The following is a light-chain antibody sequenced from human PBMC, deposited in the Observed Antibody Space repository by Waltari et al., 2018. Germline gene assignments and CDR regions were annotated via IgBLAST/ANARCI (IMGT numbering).Light chain of an antibody. Sequence: EIVLTQSPGTLSLSPGERATLSSRASQSVNRALAWYQQKPGQSPRLLIYGGTRATGIPDRFSGSGSGTDFSLTISRLEPEDFAVYYCQHYVRLPVTFGQGTKVEIK. V-gene: IGKV3-20*01. CDR2: GGT. CDR3: QHYVRLPVT. CDR1: QSVNRA. J-gene: IGKJ1*01.